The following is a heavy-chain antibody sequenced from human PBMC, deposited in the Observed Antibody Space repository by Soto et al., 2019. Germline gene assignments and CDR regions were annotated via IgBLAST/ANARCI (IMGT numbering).Heavy chain of an antibody. Sequence: GGSLRLSCAASGFTFSSYAMHWVRQAPGKGLEWVAVISYDGSNKYYADSVKGRFTISRDNSKNTLYLQMNSLRAEDTAVYYCAIAPPEGASFDYWGQGTLVTVSS. J-gene: IGHJ4*02. CDR1: GFTFSSYA. CDR2: ISYDGSNK. CDR3: AIAPPEGASFDY. V-gene: IGHV3-30-3*01.